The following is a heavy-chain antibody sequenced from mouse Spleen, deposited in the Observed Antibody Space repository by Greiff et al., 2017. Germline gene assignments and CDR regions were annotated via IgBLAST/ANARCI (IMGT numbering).Heavy chain of an antibody. CDR1: GFSLTSYG. CDR3: ARNRDYDMAY. D-gene: IGHD2-4*01. J-gene: IGHJ3*01. CDR2: IWSGGST. Sequence: VQLQQSGPGLVQPSQSLSITCTVSGFSLTSYGVHWVRQSPGKGLEWLGVIWSGGSTDYNAAFISRLSISKDNSKSQVFFKMNSLQADDTAIYYCARNRDYDMAYWGQGTLVTVSA. V-gene: IGHV2-2*01.